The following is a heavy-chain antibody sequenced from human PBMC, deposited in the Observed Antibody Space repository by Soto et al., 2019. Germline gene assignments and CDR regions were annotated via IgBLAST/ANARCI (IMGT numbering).Heavy chain of an antibody. CDR3: ARDLGTIEVGGIQAY. D-gene: IGHD6-19*01. CDR2: IHHSGST. J-gene: IGHJ4*02. CDR1: GVSISNSYW. V-gene: IGHV4-4*02. Sequence: QVQLQESGPGLVKPSGTLSLTCAVSGVSISNSYWWSWVRQLPGKGLEWIGEIHHSGSTNYNPSLKRRSTVSVDKSKDQGYLHLPAVTAADTAVYYCARDLGTIEVGGIQAYWGRGALVGVCS.